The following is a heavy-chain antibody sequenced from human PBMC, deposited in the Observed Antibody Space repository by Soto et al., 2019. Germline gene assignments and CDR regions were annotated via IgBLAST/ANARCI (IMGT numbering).Heavy chain of an antibody. CDR3: AIGGATLKDWFDP. CDR2: FDPEDGET. CDR1: GYTLTELS. D-gene: IGHD1-26*01. V-gene: IGHV1-24*01. J-gene: IGHJ5*02. Sequence: GASVKVSCKVSGYTLTELSMHWVRQAPGKGLEWMGGFDPEDGETIYAQKFQGRVTMTEDTSTDTAHMELSSLRSEDTAVYYCAIGGATLKDWFDPWGQGTLVTVSS.